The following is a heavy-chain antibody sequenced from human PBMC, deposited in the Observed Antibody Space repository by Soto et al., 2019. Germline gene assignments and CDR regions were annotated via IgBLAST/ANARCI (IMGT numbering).Heavy chain of an antibody. D-gene: IGHD3-22*01. V-gene: IGHV4-59*01. CDR2: IYYSGST. Sequence: ASETLSLTCTVSGGSISSYYWSWIRQPPGKGLEWIGYIYYSGSTNYNPSLKSRVTISVDTSKNQFSLKLSSVTAADTAVYYCARVKAGDSSGYYLEPYFDYWGQGTLVTVSS. CDR3: ARVKAGDSSGYYLEPYFDY. J-gene: IGHJ4*02. CDR1: GGSISSYY.